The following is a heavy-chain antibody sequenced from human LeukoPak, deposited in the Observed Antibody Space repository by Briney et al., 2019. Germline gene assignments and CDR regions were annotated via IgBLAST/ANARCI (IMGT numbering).Heavy chain of an antibody. CDR1: GFTFSSYS. CDR2: ISTSSTYI. CDR3: ARDPPFIIGTTFFDY. V-gene: IGHV3-21*01. D-gene: IGHD1-20*01. Sequence: GGSLRLSCAASGFTFSSYSMNWVRQAQGKGLEWVSSISTSSTYIYYADSAKGRFTFSRDNAKNSLYLQMNSLRAEDTAVYYCARDPPFIIGTTFFDYWGQGTLVTVSS. J-gene: IGHJ4*02.